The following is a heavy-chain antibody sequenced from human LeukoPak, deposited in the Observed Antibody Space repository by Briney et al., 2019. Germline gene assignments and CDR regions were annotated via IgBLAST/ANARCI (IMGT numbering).Heavy chain of an antibody. CDR1: GYTFTGYY. CDR2: INPNSGGT. D-gene: IGHD3-22*01. Sequence: ASVEVSCKASGYTFTGYYMHWVRQAPGQGLEWMGWINPNSGGTNYAQKFQGRVTMTRDTSISTAYMELSRLRSDDTAVYCCARAGQYYDSSGYYPRFDPWGQGTLVTVSS. CDR3: ARAGQYYDSSGYYPRFDP. V-gene: IGHV1-2*02. J-gene: IGHJ5*02.